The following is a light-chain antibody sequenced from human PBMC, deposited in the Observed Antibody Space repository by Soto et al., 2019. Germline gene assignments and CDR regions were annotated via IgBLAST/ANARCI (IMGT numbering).Light chain of an antibody. CDR3: QQYNSYPYT. Sequence: DIQMTQSPSTLSASVGDRVTITCRASQSISSWLAWYQQKPGKAPKLLIYKASSLESVVPSRFSGSGSGTEFTLTISSLQPDDFATYYCQQYNSYPYTFGQGTTLESK. CDR1: QSISSW. CDR2: KAS. V-gene: IGKV1-5*03. J-gene: IGKJ2*01.